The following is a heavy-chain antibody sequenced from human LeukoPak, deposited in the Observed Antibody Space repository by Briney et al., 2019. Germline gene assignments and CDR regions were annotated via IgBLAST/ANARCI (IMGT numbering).Heavy chain of an antibody. D-gene: IGHD3-3*01. V-gene: IGHV1-2*02. CDR3: ARDPTSSVLRFLEWLFDY. CDR2: INPNSGGT. J-gene: IGHJ4*02. Sequence: VASVKVSCKASGYTFTGYYMHWVRQAPGQGLEWMGWINPNSGGTNYAQKFQGRVTMTRDTSISTAYMDLSRLRSYDTAVYYCARDPTSSVLRFLEWLFDYWGQGTLVTVSS. CDR1: GYTFTGYY.